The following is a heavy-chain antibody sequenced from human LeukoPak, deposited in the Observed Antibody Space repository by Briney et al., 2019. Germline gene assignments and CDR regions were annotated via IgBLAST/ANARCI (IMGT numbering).Heavy chain of an antibody. J-gene: IGHJ6*02. D-gene: IGHD6-13*01. V-gene: IGHV4-4*07. CDR2: IYTSGST. CDR1: GGSISSYY. Sequence: SETLSLTCTVSGGSISSYYWSWIRQPAGKGLEWIGRIYTSGSTNYNPSLKSRVTVSVDTSKNQFSLKLSSVTAADTAVYYCARDHSSWTAAGTYYYYGMDVWGQGTTVTVSS. CDR3: ARDHSSWTAAGTYYYYGMDV.